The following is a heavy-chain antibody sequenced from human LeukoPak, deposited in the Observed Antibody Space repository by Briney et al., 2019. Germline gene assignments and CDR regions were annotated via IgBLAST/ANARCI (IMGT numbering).Heavy chain of an antibody. J-gene: IGHJ3*02. CDR3: AKELRDGYQEVFDAFDI. D-gene: IGHD5-24*01. CDR2: ISGSGGST. V-gene: IGHV3-23*01. Sequence: GGSLRLSCAASGFTFSSYAMSWVRQAPGKGLEWVSAISGSGGSTYYADSVKGRFTISRDNSKNTLYLRMNSLRAEDTAVYYCAKELRDGYQEVFDAFDIWGQGTMVTVSS. CDR1: GFTFSSYA.